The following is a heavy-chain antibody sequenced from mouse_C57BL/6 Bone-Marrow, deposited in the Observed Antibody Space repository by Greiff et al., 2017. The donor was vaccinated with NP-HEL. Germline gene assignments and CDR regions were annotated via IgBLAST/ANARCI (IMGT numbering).Heavy chain of an antibody. Sequence: QVQLQQPGAELVRPGSSVKLSCKASGYTFTSYWMDWVKQRPGQGLEWIGNIYPSDSETHYNQKFKDKATLTVDKSSSTAYMQLSSLTSEDSAVYYCARLGRVCTTVVADAMDYWGQGTSVTVSS. D-gene: IGHD1-1*01. J-gene: IGHJ4*01. V-gene: IGHV1-61*01. CDR2: IYPSDSET. CDR3: ARLGRVCTTVVADAMDY. CDR1: GYTFTSYW.